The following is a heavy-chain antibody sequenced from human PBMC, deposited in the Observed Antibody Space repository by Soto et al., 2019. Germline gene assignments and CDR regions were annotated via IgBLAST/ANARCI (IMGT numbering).Heavy chain of an antibody. CDR1: GFTFSSYA. V-gene: IGHV3-23*01. Sequence: GGSLRLSCAASGFTFSSYAMSWVRQAPGKGLEWVSAISGSGGSTYYADSVKGRFTISRDNSKNTLYLQMNSLRAEDTAVYYCAKNARPYYDILTGYWMDVWGKGTTVTDSS. CDR2: ISGSGGST. J-gene: IGHJ6*04. CDR3: AKNARPYYDILTGYWMDV. D-gene: IGHD3-9*01.